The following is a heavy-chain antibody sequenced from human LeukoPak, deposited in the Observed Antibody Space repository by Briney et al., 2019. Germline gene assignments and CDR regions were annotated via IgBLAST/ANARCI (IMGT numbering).Heavy chain of an antibody. D-gene: IGHD2-15*01. CDR3: ARFGYVAAVDV. CDR1: GFSFSAYW. CDR2: INPAGSET. V-gene: IGHV3-7*01. Sequence: PGGSPRLSCAASGFSFSAYWMTWVRQAPGTGLEWVANINPAGSETYYVDPVKGRFSISRDNAKNLVYLQMNSLRAEDTAVYHCARFGYVAAVDVWGQGTPVTVSS. J-gene: IGHJ4*02.